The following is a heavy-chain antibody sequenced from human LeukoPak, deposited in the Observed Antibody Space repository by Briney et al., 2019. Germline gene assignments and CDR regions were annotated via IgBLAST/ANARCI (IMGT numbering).Heavy chain of an antibody. D-gene: IGHD1-26*01. CDR3: ARGEEADY. Sequence: PSETLSLTCTVSGGSITSHCWSWIRQPPGKGLEWIGYMYYNGRTNYNPSLKGRVTISLDTSKKQFSLRLSSVTAADTAVYYCARGEEADYWGQGTLVTVSS. J-gene: IGHJ4*02. CDR1: GGSITSHC. V-gene: IGHV4-59*11. CDR2: MYYNGRT.